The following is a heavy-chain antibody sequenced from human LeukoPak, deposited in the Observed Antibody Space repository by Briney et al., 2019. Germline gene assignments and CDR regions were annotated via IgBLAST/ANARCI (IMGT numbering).Heavy chain of an antibody. CDR2: IYHTGNT. D-gene: IGHD3-10*01. CDR1: GGSISSYY. CDR3: ARSSAVQSAAPFDY. Sequence: KPSETLSLTCSFYGGSISSYYWNWIRQPPGKGLEWIGYIYHTGNTNYNPSLKSRVSMSVDTSKRQFSLKLNSVTATDTALYYCARSSAVQSAAPFDYWGQGTLVTVSS. V-gene: IGHV4-59*01. J-gene: IGHJ4*02.